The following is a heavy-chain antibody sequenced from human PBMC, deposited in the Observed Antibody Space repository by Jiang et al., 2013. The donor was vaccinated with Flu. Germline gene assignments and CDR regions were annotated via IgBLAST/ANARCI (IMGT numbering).Heavy chain of an antibody. CDR1: GFTFSSYE. CDR2: ISSSGSTI. Sequence: QLVESGGGLVQPGGSLRLSCAASGFTFSSYEMNWVRQAPGKGLEWVSYISSSGSTIYYADSVKGRFTISRDNAKNSLYLQMNSLRAEDTAVYYCAREATQYYYGSGSYYKTPYDYWGQGTLVTVSS. CDR3: AREATQYYYGSGSYYKTPYDY. D-gene: IGHD3-10*01. J-gene: IGHJ4*02. V-gene: IGHV3-48*03.